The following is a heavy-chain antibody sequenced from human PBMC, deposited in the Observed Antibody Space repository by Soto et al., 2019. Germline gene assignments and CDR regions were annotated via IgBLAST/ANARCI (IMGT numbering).Heavy chain of an antibody. CDR3: ARVEAAMSGHWFDP. J-gene: IGHJ5*02. D-gene: IGHD2-2*01. V-gene: IGHV1-18*01. CDR1: GYTFSSYG. Sequence: QDQLVQSGAEVKKPGASVKVSCKASGYTFSSYGISWVRQAPGQGLEWLGWISASTSKTKYAQKFQGRVTMTTDRATSTVDKELSGLRSDDTAVYYCARVEAAMSGHWFDPWGQGTLVTVSS. CDR2: ISASTSKT.